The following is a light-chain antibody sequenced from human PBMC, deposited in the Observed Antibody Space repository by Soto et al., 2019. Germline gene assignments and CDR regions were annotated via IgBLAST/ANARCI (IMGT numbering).Light chain of an antibody. CDR3: QEYDNWLTWT. V-gene: IGKV3-15*01. CDR1: QSVSRN. CDR2: GAS. J-gene: IGKJ1*01. Sequence: EIVMTQSPATLSVSPGESATLSCRASQSVSRNLAWYQQKPGQAPRLLMYGASTRATGIPARFSGSGSGTEFTLTISSLQSEDFAVYYCQEYDNWLTWTFGQGTKV.